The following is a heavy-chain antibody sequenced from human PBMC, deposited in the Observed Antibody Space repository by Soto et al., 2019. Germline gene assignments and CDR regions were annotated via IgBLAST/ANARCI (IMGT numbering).Heavy chain of an antibody. D-gene: IGHD3-3*01. CDR1: GFRFSTHA. J-gene: IGHJ5*02. Sequence: EVQLLESGGGLVQPGGSLRLSCAASGFRFSTHAVSWVRQAPGKGLEWVSAISGSGGNKYYADSVKGRFTISRDNSKNELLLQMNSLRADDPAVYYCAKGSVGIFGVVHNWFDPWGQGTLVIVSS. V-gene: IGHV3-23*01. CDR3: AKGSVGIFGVVHNWFDP. CDR2: ISGSGGNK.